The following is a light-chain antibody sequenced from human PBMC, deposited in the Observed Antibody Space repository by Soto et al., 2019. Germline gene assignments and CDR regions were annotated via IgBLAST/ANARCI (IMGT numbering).Light chain of an antibody. Sequence: QSALTQPASVSGSPGQSITISCTGTSSDVGGYNYVSWYQQYPGIAPKLMLYEVSNRPSGVSHRFSGSKSGNTASLTISGLQAEDEADYYCSSYTSSSTLFGGGTKLTVL. CDR3: SSYTSSSTL. CDR1: SSDVGGYNY. J-gene: IGLJ2*01. CDR2: EVS. V-gene: IGLV2-14*01.